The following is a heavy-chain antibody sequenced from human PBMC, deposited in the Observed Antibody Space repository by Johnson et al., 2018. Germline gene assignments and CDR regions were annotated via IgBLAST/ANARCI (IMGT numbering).Heavy chain of an antibody. CDR1: GFTFSSYA. CDR3: AKADAFDI. J-gene: IGHJ3*02. CDR2: ISYDGSKK. V-gene: IGHV3-30*04. Sequence: QVQLVESGGGVVQPGRSLRLSCAASGFTFSSYAMHWVRQAPGKGLEWVAVISYDGSKKYYADSVKGRFTIARDNSKNTLYLQMNSLRAEDTAVYYCAKADAFDIWGQGTMVTVSS.